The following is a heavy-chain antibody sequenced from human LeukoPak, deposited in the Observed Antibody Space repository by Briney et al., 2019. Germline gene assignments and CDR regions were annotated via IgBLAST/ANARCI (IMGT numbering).Heavy chain of an antibody. V-gene: IGHV4-34*01. J-gene: IGHJ4*02. CDR1: GGSFCGYY. CDR3: ARGRDSSSWFPFDY. CDR2: INHSGST. Sequence: SETLSLTCAVYGGSFCGYYWSWIRQPPGKGLEWIVEINHSGSTNYNPSLKSRVTISVDTSKNQFSLKLSSVTAADTAVYYCARGRDSSSWFPFDYWGQGTLVTVSS. D-gene: IGHD6-13*01.